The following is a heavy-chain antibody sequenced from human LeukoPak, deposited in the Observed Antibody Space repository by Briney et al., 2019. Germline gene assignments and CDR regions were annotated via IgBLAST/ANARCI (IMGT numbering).Heavy chain of an antibody. J-gene: IGHJ3*02. V-gene: IGHV4-4*07. CDR2: IYTSGST. Sequence: SETLSLTCTVSGGSISSYYWSWIRQPAGKGLEWIGRIYTSGSTNYNPSLKSRVTMSVDTSKNQFSLKLSSVTAADTAVYYCARVWSEEKYCSGGSCPFFYGAFDIWGQGTMVTVSS. D-gene: IGHD2-15*01. CDR3: ARVWSEEKYCSGGSCPFFYGAFDI. CDR1: GGSISSYY.